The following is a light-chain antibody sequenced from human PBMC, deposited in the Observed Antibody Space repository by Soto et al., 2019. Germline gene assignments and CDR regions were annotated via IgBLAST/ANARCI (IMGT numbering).Light chain of an antibody. V-gene: IGKV3-15*01. CDR3: QQYNNWPRMYT. CDR2: GAS. Sequence: EIVMTQYPATLSVSPGKRATLSCRASQSVSSNLAWYQQKPGQAPRLLIYGASTRDTGIPARFSGSGSGTEFTLTISSLQSEDFAVYDCQQYNNWPRMYTFGQGTKLEIQ. J-gene: IGKJ2*01. CDR1: QSVSSN.